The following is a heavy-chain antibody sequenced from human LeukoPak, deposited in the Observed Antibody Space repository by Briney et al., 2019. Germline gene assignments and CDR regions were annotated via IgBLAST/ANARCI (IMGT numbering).Heavy chain of an antibody. D-gene: IGHD4-17*01. J-gene: IGHJ4*02. CDR1: GFTFSSYA. V-gene: IGHV3-23*01. CDR3: AKGYYGDYFTFDY. Sequence: GGSLRLSCAASGFTFSSYAMSWVRQAPGKGLEWVSAISGSGGSTYYADSVKGRFTISRDNSKNTLYLRMNSLRAEDTAVYYCAKGYYGDYFTFDYWGQGTLVTVSS. CDR2: ISGSGGST.